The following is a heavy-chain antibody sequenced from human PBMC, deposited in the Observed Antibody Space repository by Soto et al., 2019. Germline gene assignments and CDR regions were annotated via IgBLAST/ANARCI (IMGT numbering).Heavy chain of an antibody. J-gene: IGHJ4*02. Sequence: SVKVSCKASGGTFSSYAISWVRQAPGQGLEWMGGIIPIFGTANYAQKFQGRVTITADESTSTAYMELSSLRSEDTDVYYCARGVPSIAAPYYFDYWGQGTLVTVSS. CDR1: GGTFSSYA. V-gene: IGHV1-69*13. D-gene: IGHD6-6*01. CDR3: ARGVPSIAAPYYFDY. CDR2: IIPIFGTA.